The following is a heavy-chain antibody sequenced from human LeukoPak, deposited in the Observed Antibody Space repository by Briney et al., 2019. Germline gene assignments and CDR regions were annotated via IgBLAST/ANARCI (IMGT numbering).Heavy chain of an antibody. Sequence: PGGSLRLSCAASGFTFTSYAMSWVRQPPGKGLEWVSVIRGSGTVTYFADSVKGRFTVSRDNSKNTLYLQMRSLRAEDTAIYYCAKSLDYDGGVLWALPQYWGQGTLVTVSS. D-gene: IGHD3-22*01. J-gene: IGHJ4*02. V-gene: IGHV3-23*01. CDR3: AKSLDYDGGVLWALPQY. CDR2: IRGSGTVT. CDR1: GFTFTSYA.